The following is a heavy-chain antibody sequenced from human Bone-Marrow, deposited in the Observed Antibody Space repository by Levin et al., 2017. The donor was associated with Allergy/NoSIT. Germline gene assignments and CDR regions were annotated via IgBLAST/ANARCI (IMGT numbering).Heavy chain of an antibody. CDR1: GFTFGDYA. D-gene: IGHD5-24*01. J-gene: IGHJ4*02. Sequence: SCTASGFTFGDYAMSWVRQAPGKGLEWVGFIRSKAYGGTTEYAASVKGRFTISRDDSKSIAYLQMNSLKTEDTAVYYCTRERWLQDSYWGQGTLVTVSS. CDR3: TRERWLQDSY. V-gene: IGHV3-49*04. CDR2: IRSKAYGGTT.